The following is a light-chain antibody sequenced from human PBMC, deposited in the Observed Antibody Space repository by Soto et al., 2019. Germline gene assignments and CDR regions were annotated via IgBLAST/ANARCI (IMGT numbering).Light chain of an antibody. V-gene: IGKV3-20*01. CDR3: QQYRSTPLIT. Sequence: VMTPSPATLSVSPGDRTTLSCRASQSVVSNLALYQQKPCQAPRLLIYDASSRATGIPDRFSGSGSCTDFTLTISRRVPEDFAVYYCQQYRSTPLITFGQGTRLEI. CDR2: DAS. CDR1: QSVVSN. J-gene: IGKJ5*01.